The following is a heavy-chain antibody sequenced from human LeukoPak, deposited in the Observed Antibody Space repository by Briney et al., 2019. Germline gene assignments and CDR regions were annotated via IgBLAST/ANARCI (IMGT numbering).Heavy chain of an antibody. V-gene: IGHV5-51*01. CDR1: GSSFINYW. CDR2: VYPGDSET. CDR3: TRHNMGYSDR. J-gene: IGHJ4*01. D-gene: IGHD3-16*02. Sequence: GESLQISCKGSGSSFINYWIGWVRRLPGKGLEYIGIVYPGDSETKYSPSFQGHVIISVDKSIDTAYLRWSSLKASDTAIYYCTRHNMGYSDRWGQGTLVTVSS.